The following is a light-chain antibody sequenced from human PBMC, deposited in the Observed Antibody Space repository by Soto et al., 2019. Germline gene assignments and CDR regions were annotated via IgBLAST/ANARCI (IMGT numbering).Light chain of an antibody. Sequence: QSALTQPPSASGSPGQSVTISCTGTSSDVGGYNYVSWYQQHPGKAPKLMIYEVSKRPSGVPDRFSGSKSGNTASLTVSGLQAEDEADYYCSSCAGSLVVFGGGAKLTVL. CDR1: SSDVGGYNY. CDR3: SSCAGSLVV. J-gene: IGLJ2*01. V-gene: IGLV2-8*01. CDR2: EVS.